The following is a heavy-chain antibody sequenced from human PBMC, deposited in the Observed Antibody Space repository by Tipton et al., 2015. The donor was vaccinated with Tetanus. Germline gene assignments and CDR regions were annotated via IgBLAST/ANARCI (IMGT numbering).Heavy chain of an antibody. J-gene: IGHJ4*02. D-gene: IGHD2-15*01. CDR2: IKQDGSET. Sequence: SLRLSCAASGFTFSGYWMSWVRQAPGKGLEWVANIKQDGSETYHVDSVKGRFTISRDNAKNSLYLQMNSLKAEDTAVYYCTRDLGGYAGYWGQGTLVTVSS. V-gene: IGHV3-7*01. CDR1: GFTFSGYW. CDR3: TRDLGGYAGY.